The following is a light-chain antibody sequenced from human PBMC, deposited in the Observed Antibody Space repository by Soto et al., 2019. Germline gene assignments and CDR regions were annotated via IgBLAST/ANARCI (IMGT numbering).Light chain of an antibody. Sequence: ETVMTQSPATLSVSPGESATLSCRASQIVGSNLAWYQQKPGQAPRLLIYAASTRATGIPARFSGSGSGTEFTLTISSLQSEDFALYYCQQYKNWPPVTFGGGTKVEIK. CDR2: AAS. J-gene: IGKJ4*01. V-gene: IGKV3-15*01. CDR3: QQYKNWPPVT. CDR1: QIVGSN.